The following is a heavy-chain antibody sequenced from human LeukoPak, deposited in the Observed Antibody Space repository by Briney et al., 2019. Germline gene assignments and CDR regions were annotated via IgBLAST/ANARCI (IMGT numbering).Heavy chain of an antibody. CDR2: INKDGGEK. J-gene: IGHJ4*02. CDR3: VKDSPPRYSGSPPAY. CDR1: GFTFSSYW. V-gene: IGHV3-7*03. D-gene: IGHD1-26*01. Sequence: GGSLRLSCAASGFTFSSYWMSWVRQAPGKGLEWVANINKDGGEKYYVDSVKGRFTISRDNAKNSPYLQMNSLRADDTAVYYCVKDSPPRYSGSPPAYWGQGTLVTVSS.